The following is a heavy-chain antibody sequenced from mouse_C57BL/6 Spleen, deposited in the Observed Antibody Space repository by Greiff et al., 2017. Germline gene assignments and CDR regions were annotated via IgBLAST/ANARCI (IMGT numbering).Heavy chain of an antibody. J-gene: IGHJ3*01. CDR1: GYTFTDYN. V-gene: IGHV1-18*01. CDR3: ARSLYDYDSY. CDR2: INPNNGGT. Sequence: EVQLQQSGPELVKPGASVKIPCKASGYTFTDYNMDWVKQSHGKSLEWIGDINPNNGGTIYNQKFKGKATLTVAKSSSTAYMELRSLTSEDTAVYYCARSLYDYDSYWGQGTLVTVSA. D-gene: IGHD2-4*01.